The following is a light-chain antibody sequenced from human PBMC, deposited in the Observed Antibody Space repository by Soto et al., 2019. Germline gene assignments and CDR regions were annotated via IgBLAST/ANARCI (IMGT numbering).Light chain of an antibody. CDR3: SSYAGSNKGV. CDR1: SSDVGGYNY. J-gene: IGLJ2*01. V-gene: IGLV2-8*01. CDR2: EVS. Sequence: QSALTQPPSASGSPGQSVTISCTGTSSDVGGYNYVSWYQQHPGKAPKLMIYEVSKRPSGVPDRFSGSKSGNTASLTVSGLQAEDEADYYCSSYAGSNKGVFGGETKLTV.